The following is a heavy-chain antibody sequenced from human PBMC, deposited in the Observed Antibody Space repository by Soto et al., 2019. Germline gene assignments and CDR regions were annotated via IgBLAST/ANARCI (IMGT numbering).Heavy chain of an antibody. Sequence: EVQLVESGGGLVQPGGSLRLSCAASGFTFSSYWMSWVCQAPGKGLEWVANIKQDGSEKYYVDSVKGRFTISRDNAKNSLYLQMNSLRAEDTAVYYCARDGVAAVAVFDYWGQGTLVTVSS. CDR1: GFTFSSYW. V-gene: IGHV3-7*01. D-gene: IGHD6-19*01. J-gene: IGHJ4*02. CDR2: IKQDGSEK. CDR3: ARDGVAAVAVFDY.